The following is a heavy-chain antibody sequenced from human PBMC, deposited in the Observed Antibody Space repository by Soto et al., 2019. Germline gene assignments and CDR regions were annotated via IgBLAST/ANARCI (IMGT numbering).Heavy chain of an antibody. J-gene: IGHJ1*01. CDR3: AKPIYDYIWGSYRLEYFQH. CDR2: ISWNSGSI. CDR1: GFTFDDYA. Sequence: EVQLVESGGGLVQPGRSLRLSCAASGFTFDDYAMHWVRQAPGKGLEWVSGISWNSGSIGYADSVKGRVTISRDNAKNSLYLQMNSLRAEDTALYYCAKPIYDYIWGSYRLEYFQHWGQGTLVTVSS. V-gene: IGHV3-9*01. D-gene: IGHD3-16*02.